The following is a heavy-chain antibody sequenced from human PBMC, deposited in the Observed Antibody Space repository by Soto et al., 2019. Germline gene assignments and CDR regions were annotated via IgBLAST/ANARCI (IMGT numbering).Heavy chain of an antibody. V-gene: IGHV1-46*01. D-gene: IGHD2-15*01. CDR1: GYTLTSYS. CDR3: ARDPQGYCSGGRCYHFDY. Sequence: QVQLVQSGAEVKKPGASVRVSCKASGYTLTSYSMHWVRQAPGQGLEWMGIINPSGDNIRYAQNFQGRGTMTRDTSTSTVYLELSSRRSEDTAIYYCARDPQGYCSGGRCYHFDYWGQGTLVTVSS. CDR2: INPSGDNI. J-gene: IGHJ4*02.